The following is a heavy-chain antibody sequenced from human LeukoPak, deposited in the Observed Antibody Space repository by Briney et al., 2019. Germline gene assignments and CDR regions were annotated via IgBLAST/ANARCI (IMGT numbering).Heavy chain of an antibody. CDR2: ISSSGSTI. CDR3: AELGITMIGGV. J-gene: IGHJ6*04. CDR1: GFTFISYA. V-gene: IGHV3-48*03. Sequence: GGSLRLSCAASGFTFISYAIHWVRQAPGKGLEWVSYISSSGSTIYYADSVKGRFTISRDNAKNSLYLQMNSLRAEDTAVYYCAELGITMIGGVWGKGTTVTISS. D-gene: IGHD3-10*02.